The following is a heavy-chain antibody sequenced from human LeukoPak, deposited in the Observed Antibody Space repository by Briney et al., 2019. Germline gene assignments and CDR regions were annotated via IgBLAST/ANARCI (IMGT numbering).Heavy chain of an antibody. CDR3: ARLRYYDSSGSNAFDI. CDR1: GGSISNY. J-gene: IGHJ3*02. V-gene: IGHV4-59*08. CDR2: IYYSGST. D-gene: IGHD3-22*01. Sequence: SETLSLTCTVSGGSISNYWSWIRQPPGKGLEWIGYIYYSGSTNYNPSLKSRVTISVDTSKNQFSLKLSSVTAADTAVYYCARLRYYDSSGSNAFDIWGQGTMVTVSS.